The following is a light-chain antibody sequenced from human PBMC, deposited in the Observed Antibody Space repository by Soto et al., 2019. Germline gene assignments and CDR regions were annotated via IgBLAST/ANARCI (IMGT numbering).Light chain of an antibody. V-gene: IGKV3D-15*01. Sequence: EIVMTLSPATLSVSPGEGATLSCRASQNVRSNLAWYQQKPGQAPRLLIYDASNRATGIPARFSGSGSGTEFTLTISSLQSEDFAVYYCQQYHNWPITFGQGTRLEIK. CDR2: DAS. J-gene: IGKJ5*01. CDR1: QNVRSN. CDR3: QQYHNWPIT.